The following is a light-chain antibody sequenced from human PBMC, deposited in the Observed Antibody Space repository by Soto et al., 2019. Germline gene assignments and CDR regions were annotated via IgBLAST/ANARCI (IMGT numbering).Light chain of an antibody. CDR2: GAS. CDR3: QQYGSSPIT. CDR1: QSVTSTL. J-gene: IGKJ5*01. V-gene: IGKV3-20*01. Sequence: EIVLTQSPGTLSLSPGERATLSCRASQSVTSTLSWYQQKPGQAPGLLIYGASSRATGIPDRFSGSGSGTDFTLTISRLEPEDFAVYYCQQYGSSPITFGQGTRLEI.